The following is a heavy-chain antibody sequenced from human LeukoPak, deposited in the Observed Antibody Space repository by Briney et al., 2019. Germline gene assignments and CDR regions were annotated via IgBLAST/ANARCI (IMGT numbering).Heavy chain of an antibody. D-gene: IGHD6-19*01. CDR2: ISGSGDNT. CDR3: AKNSGVAGTPLWECFQH. J-gene: IGHJ1*01. Sequence: RAGGSLRLSCAASGFTFSRYGMSWVRQAPGKGLEWVSAISGSGDNTYYADSVKGRFTISRDNSKNTLYLQMNSLRAEDTAIYYCAKNSGVAGTPLWECFQHWGLGTLVTVSS. CDR1: GFTFSRYG. V-gene: IGHV3-23*01.